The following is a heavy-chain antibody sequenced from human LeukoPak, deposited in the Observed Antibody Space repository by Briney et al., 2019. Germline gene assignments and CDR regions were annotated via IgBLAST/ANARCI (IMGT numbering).Heavy chain of an antibody. D-gene: IGHD6-19*01. CDR1: GCSFRGYG. CDR3: ARWQWVSQNYYYMDV. Sequence: ASVKVSCKASGCSFRGYGISWVRQAPGQGLEWMGWISAYNDKTIYAQKFQGRLTLTTDTSTTSVHMELRTLNSDDTAVYYCARWQWVSQNYYYMDVWGNGTTVIVSS. V-gene: IGHV1-18*01. J-gene: IGHJ6*03. CDR2: ISAYNDKT.